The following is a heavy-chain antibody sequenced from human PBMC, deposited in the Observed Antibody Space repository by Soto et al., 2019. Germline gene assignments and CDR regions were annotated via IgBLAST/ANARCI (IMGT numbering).Heavy chain of an antibody. CDR2: ISGSGGST. CDR1: GFTFSSYA. CDR3: AKDRAITFGGVIEAPDE. D-gene: IGHD3-16*02. V-gene: IGHV3-23*01. Sequence: EVQLLESGGGLVQPGGSLRLSCAASGFTFSSYAMSWVRQAPGKGLEWVSAISGSGGSTYYADSVKGRFTISRDNSKNTLYLQMNSLRAEDTAVYYCAKDRAITFGGVIEAPDEWGQGTLVTVSS. J-gene: IGHJ4*02.